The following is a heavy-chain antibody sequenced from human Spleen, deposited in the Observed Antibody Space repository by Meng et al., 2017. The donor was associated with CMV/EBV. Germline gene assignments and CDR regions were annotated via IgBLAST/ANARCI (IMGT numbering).Heavy chain of an antibody. CDR3: AKDRGDILTGPPDY. CDR2: ISWVGVST. J-gene: IGHJ4*02. V-gene: IGHV3-43D*03. CDR1: GFTFDDYG. D-gene: IGHD3-9*01. Sequence: GESLQISCAASGFTFDDYGMHWVRQSPGKGMEWVSLISWVGVSTYYADSVKGRFTISRDKSKNFLYLQMNRLRPEDTALYYCAKDRGDILTGPPDYRGQGTLVTVSS.